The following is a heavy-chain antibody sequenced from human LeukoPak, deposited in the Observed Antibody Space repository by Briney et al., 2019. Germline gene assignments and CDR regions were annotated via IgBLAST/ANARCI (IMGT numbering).Heavy chain of an antibody. Sequence: GASVKVSCKASGYTFTRYGISWVRQAPGQGLEWMGWISAYDDDTNYAQKLQGRVTMTTDTTTTTAYMELRSLRSDDTAVYYCARDYYYIGNSGSYSDVFDIWGQGTMVTVSS. J-gene: IGHJ3*02. CDR1: GYTFTRYG. CDR3: ARDYYYIGNSGSYSDVFDI. V-gene: IGHV1-18*01. CDR2: ISAYDDDT. D-gene: IGHD3-22*01.